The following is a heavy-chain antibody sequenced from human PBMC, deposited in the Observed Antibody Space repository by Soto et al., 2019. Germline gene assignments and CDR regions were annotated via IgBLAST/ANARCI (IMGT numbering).Heavy chain of an antibody. V-gene: IGHV3-73*02. Sequence: EVQLVESGGGLVQPGGSLKLSCAASGFTFSGSAMHWVRQASGKGLELVGRIRSKANSYATAYAASVKGRFTISRDDSKNTAYLQMNSLKTEDTAVYYCTRPFYYDSSGYYSGFDYWGQGTLVTVSS. J-gene: IGHJ4*02. CDR1: GFTFSGSA. CDR2: IRSKANSYAT. CDR3: TRPFYYDSSGYYSGFDY. D-gene: IGHD3-22*01.